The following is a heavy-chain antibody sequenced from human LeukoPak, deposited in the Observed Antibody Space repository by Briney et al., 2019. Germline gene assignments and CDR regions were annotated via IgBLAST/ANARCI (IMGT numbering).Heavy chain of an antibody. Sequence: ASGTLSLTCAVSGVSLSSSNWRSGVRPPPGKGLGWIGVNCHSGRTNYNPSLKSRVTISVDKSKNQLSLQLSCVTAADTALYYCASDDSGSYYYWGQGTLVTVSS. CDR2: NCHSGRT. CDR3: ASDDSGSYYY. J-gene: IGHJ4*02. D-gene: IGHD1-26*01. CDR1: GVSLSSSNW. V-gene: IGHV4-4*02.